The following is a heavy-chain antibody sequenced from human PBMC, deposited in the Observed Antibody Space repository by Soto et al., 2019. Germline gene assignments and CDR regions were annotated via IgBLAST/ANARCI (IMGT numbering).Heavy chain of an antibody. CDR1: GYTFTNYG. D-gene: IGHD2-15*01. CDR2: ISPYNGKT. J-gene: IGHJ3*02. CDR3: ARDIYGGNCCDAFDI. V-gene: IGHV1-18*01. Sequence: QAQLAQSGAEVKKPGASVNISCKASGYTFTNYGFIWVRQAPGHGLEWVGWISPYNGKTEYAQKFQGRVTMTRDQPTSTAYMGLRSLRSDDTAVYYCARDIYGGNCCDAFDIWGQGTMVTVSS.